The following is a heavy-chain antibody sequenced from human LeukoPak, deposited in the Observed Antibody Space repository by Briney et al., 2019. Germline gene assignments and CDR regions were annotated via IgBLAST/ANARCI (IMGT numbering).Heavy chain of an antibody. D-gene: IGHD5-18*01. Sequence: PGGSLRLSCAASGFTFSSYAMSWVRQAPGKGLEWVSAISGSGGSTYYADSVKGRFTISRDNSKNTLYLLMNSLRAEDTAVYYCAKDWGVGGGYRLWGPYYYYYGMDVWGQGTTVTVSS. CDR2: ISGSGGST. CDR1: GFTFSSYA. V-gene: IGHV3-23*01. CDR3: AKDWGVGGGYRLWGPYYYYYGMDV. J-gene: IGHJ6*02.